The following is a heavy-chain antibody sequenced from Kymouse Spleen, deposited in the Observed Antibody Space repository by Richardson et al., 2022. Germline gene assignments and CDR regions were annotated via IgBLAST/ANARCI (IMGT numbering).Heavy chain of an antibody. CDR1: GFTFSSYG. CDR3: ARDWVEYSSSSGDY. CDR2: IWYDGSNK. J-gene: IGHJ4*02. V-gene: IGHV3-33*01. Sequence: QVQLVESGGGVVQPGRSLRLSCAASGFTFSSYGMHWVRQAPGKGLEWVAVIWYDGSNKYYADSVKGRFTISRDNSKNTLYLQMNSLRAEDTAVYYCARDWVEYSSSSGDYWGQGTLVTVSS. D-gene: IGHD6-6*01.